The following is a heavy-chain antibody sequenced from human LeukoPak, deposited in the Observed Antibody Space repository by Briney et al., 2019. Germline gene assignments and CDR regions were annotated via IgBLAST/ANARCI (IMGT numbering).Heavy chain of an antibody. V-gene: IGHV4-59*12. J-gene: IGHJ4*02. Sequence: SETLSLTCTVSGGSISSYYWSWIRQPPGKGLEWIGSIYYSGSTYYNPSLKSRVTISVDTSKNQFSLKLSSVTAADTAVYYCARGLAWSDYWGQGTLVTVSS. CDR2: IYYSGST. CDR1: GGSISSYY. D-gene: IGHD3/OR15-3a*01. CDR3: ARGLAWSDY.